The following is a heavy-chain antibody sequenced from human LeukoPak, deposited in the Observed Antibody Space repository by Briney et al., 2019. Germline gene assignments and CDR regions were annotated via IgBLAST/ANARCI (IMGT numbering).Heavy chain of an antibody. CDR2: IWYGGSNK. CDR1: GFTFSNYG. CDR3: ARGSSGRFGKSAFDI. D-gene: IGHD6-19*01. Sequence: GGSLRLSCAASGFTFSNYGVHWVRQAPGKGLEWVAVIWYGGSNKYYADSVKGRFTISRDNSKNTLYLQMNSLRAEDTAVYYCARGSSGRFGKSAFDIWGQGTMVTVSS. J-gene: IGHJ3*02. V-gene: IGHV3-33*08.